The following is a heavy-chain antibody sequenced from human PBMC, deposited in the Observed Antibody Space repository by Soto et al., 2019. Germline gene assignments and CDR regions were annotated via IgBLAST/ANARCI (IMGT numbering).Heavy chain of an antibody. Sequence: ASVKVSCKASGYTFTSYAMHWVSQAPGQRLEWMGWINAGNGNTKYSQKCQGRVTITRDTSASTAYMELSSLRSEDTAVYYCARSAALVLRFLGWPLDYYGMDVWGQGTTVTVSS. CDR1: GYTFTSYA. D-gene: IGHD3-3*01. CDR3: ARSAALVLRFLGWPLDYYGMDV. J-gene: IGHJ6*02. CDR2: INAGNGNT. V-gene: IGHV1-3*01.